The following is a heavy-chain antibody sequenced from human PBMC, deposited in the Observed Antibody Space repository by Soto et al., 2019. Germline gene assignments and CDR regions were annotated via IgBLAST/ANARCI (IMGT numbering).Heavy chain of an antibody. CDR3: AKDRERPLYYYGMDV. V-gene: IGHV3-30*18. CDR1: GFTISSYG. J-gene: IGHJ6*02. D-gene: IGHD1-1*01. Sequence: WGSLRLSCAASGFTISSYGMHWVRQAPGKGLEWVAVISYDGSNKYYADSVKGRFTISRDNSKNTLYLQMNSLRAEDTAVYYCAKDRERPLYYYGMDVWGQGTTVTVSS. CDR2: ISYDGSNK.